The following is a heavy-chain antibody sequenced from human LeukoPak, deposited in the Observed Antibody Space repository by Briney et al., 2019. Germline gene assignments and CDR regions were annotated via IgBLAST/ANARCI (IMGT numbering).Heavy chain of an antibody. V-gene: IGHV4-59*01. CDR3: ARGRYYDSSGPFDY. CDR1: GGSISSYY. Sequence: SETLSLTXTVSGGSISSYYWSWIRQPPGKGLEWIGYIYYSGSTNYNPSLKSRVTISVDTSKNQFSLKLSSVTAADTAVYYCARGRYYDSSGPFDYWGQGTLVTVSS. J-gene: IGHJ4*02. D-gene: IGHD3-22*01. CDR2: IYYSGST.